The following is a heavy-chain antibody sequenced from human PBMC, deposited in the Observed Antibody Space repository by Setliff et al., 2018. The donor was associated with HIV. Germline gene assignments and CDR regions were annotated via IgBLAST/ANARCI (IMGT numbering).Heavy chain of an antibody. J-gene: IGHJ3*02. CDR1: GGTFSSHA. Sequence: SVKVSCKASGGTFSSHAISWVRQAPGQGLEWMGGIIPIFGTANYAQKFQGRVTITADESTSTAYMELSSLRSEDTAVYYCARGGSITMIVVVPWAFDIWGQGTMVTVSS. CDR2: IIPIFGTA. CDR3: ARGGSITMIVVVPWAFDI. D-gene: IGHD3-22*01. V-gene: IGHV1-69*13.